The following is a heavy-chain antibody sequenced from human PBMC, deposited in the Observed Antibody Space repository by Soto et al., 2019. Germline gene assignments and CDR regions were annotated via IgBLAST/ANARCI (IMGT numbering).Heavy chain of an antibody. J-gene: IGHJ6*02. CDR2: INSDGSST. V-gene: IGHV3-74*01. D-gene: IGHD3-9*01. CDR3: ARVKTYYDILTGYYYYYGMDV. CDR1: GFTFSSYW. Sequence: GGALRLSCAASGFTFSSYWMHWVRQAPGKGLVWVSRINSDGSSTSYADSVKGRFTISRDNAKNTLYLQMNSLRAEDTAVYYCARVKTYYDILTGYYYYYGMDVWGQGTTVTVSS.